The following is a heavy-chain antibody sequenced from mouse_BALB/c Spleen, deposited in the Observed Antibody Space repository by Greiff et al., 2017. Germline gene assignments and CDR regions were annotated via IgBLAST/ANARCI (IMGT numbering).Heavy chain of an antibody. CDR1: GFNIKDYY. CDR3: NAPPHYYGSSPLDY. D-gene: IGHD1-1*01. V-gene: IGHV14-4*02. J-gene: IGHJ2*01. Sequence: VHVKQSGAELVRSGASVKLSCTASGFNIKDYYMHWVKQRPEQGLEWIGWIDPENGDTEYAPKFQGKATMTADTSSNTAYLQLSSLTSEDTAVYYCNAPPHYYGSSPLDYWGQGTTLTVSS. CDR2: IDPENGDT.